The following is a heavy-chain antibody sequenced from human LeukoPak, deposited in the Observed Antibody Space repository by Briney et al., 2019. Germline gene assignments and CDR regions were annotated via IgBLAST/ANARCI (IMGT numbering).Heavy chain of an antibody. V-gene: IGHV3-21*01. CDR2: ISSSSNYK. Sequence: GGSLRLSCAASGFTFSSYNMNWVRQAPGKGLEWVSSISSSSNYKHYADSVKGRFTISRDNAKNSVYLQMNCLRAEDTAIYYCARDREQWLVRPGYYFDYWGQGTLVTVSS. D-gene: IGHD6-19*01. CDR3: ARDREQWLVRPGYYFDY. J-gene: IGHJ4*02. CDR1: GFTFSSYN.